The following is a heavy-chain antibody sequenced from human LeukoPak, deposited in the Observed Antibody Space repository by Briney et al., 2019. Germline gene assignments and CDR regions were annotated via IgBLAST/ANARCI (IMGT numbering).Heavy chain of an antibody. CDR2: IYYSGST. V-gene: IGHV4-39*01. J-gene: IGHJ3*02. Sequence: SETPSLTCTVSGGSISSSSDYWGWIRQPPGKGLEWIGTIYYSGSTYYKPSLKSRVTLSVDTSKNQFSLRLSSVTAADTALYYCARQGAGGRAFDIWGQGTMVTVSS. CDR3: ARQGAGGRAFDI. D-gene: IGHD1-26*01. CDR1: GGSISSSSDY.